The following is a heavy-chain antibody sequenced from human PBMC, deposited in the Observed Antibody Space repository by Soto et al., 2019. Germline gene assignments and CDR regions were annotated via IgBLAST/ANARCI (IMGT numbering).Heavy chain of an antibody. CDR3: ARGGDILTGYYTLEY. Sequence: SLRLSCAASGFTFSDYYMNWIRQAPGKGLEWVSYISSGSRYTTYADSVKGRFTISRDNAKNSLYLQMNSLRAEDTAVYYCARGGDILTGYYTLEYWGQGTLVTVSS. D-gene: IGHD3-9*01. V-gene: IGHV3-11*05. CDR2: ISSGSRYT. J-gene: IGHJ4*02. CDR1: GFTFSDYY.